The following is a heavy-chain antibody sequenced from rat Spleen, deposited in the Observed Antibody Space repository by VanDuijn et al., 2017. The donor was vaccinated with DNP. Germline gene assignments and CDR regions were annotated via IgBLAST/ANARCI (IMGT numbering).Heavy chain of an antibody. J-gene: IGHJ3*01. CDR2: ISYSGST. V-gene: IGHV3-1*01. Sequence: EVQLQESGPGLVKPSQSLSLTCSVTEYSIISSYRWNWIRKFPGNKLEWIGHISYSGSTSYNPSLKSRISITRDTSKNQFFLQLNSVTTEDTATYYCASNNYAYWGQGTLVTVSS. CDR1: EYSIISSY. D-gene: IGHD1-10*01. CDR3: ASNNYAY.